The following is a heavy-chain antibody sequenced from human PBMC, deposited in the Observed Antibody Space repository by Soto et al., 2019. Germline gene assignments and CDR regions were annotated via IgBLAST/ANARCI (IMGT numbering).Heavy chain of an antibody. Sequence: GASVKVSCKASGGTFSSYAISWVRQAPGQGLEWMGGIIPIFGTANYAQKFQGRVTITADESTSTAYMELSSLRSEDTAVYYCARGDIVVVPAAIQEVNWFDPWGQGTLVTVSS. CDR3: ARGDIVVVPAAIQEVNWFDP. J-gene: IGHJ5*02. V-gene: IGHV1-69*13. CDR1: GGTFSSYA. CDR2: IIPIFGTA. D-gene: IGHD2-2*02.